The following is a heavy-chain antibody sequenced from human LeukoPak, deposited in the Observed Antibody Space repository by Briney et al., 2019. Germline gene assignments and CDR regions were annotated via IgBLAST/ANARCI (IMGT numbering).Heavy chain of an antibody. Sequence: GGSLRLSCAASGFTFSSYGMHWVRRARGKGREWVAVISYEGSNKYYEDSVKGRFTISRDNSKNTLYLQMNSLRAEDTAVYYCAKGGNSSGWLDYWGQGTLVTVSS. J-gene: IGHJ4*02. D-gene: IGHD6-19*01. CDR2: ISYEGSNK. CDR3: AKGGNSSGWLDY. V-gene: IGHV3-30*18. CDR1: GFTFSSYG.